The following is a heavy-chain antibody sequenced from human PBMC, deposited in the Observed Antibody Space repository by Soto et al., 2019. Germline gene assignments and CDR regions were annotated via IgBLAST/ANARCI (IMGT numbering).Heavy chain of an antibody. Sequence: GGSLRLSCAASGFTFSSYAMSWVRQAPGKGLEWVSAISGSGGSTYYADSVKGRFTISRDNSKNTLYLQMNSLRAEDTAVYYCAKDPSSAYSSGWYVDYWGQGTLVTVSS. CDR2: ISGSGGST. V-gene: IGHV3-23*01. D-gene: IGHD6-19*01. CDR3: AKDPSSAYSSGWYVDY. J-gene: IGHJ4*02. CDR1: GFTFSSYA.